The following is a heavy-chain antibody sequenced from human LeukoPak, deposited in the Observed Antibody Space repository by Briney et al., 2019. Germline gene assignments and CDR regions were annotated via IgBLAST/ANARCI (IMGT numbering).Heavy chain of an antibody. V-gene: IGHV3-53*01. CDR2: FYSDGTI. J-gene: IGHJ3*02. CDR1: GLTVSSTY. CDR3: ARQHLRPNDAFDI. Sequence: GGSLRLSCPASGLTVSSTYMSWVRKAPGKGLEWASVFYSDGTIYYADSVKGRFTISRDISKNTLYLQLNSLRAEDTAVYYCARQHLRPNDAFDIWGQGTMVTVSS.